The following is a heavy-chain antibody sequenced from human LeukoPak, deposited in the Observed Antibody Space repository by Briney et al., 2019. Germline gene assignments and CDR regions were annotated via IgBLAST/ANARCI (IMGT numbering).Heavy chain of an antibody. V-gene: IGHV1-46*01. J-gene: IGHJ6*02. CDR1: GYTFTSYH. CDR3: ARDRVGLAMDV. CDR2: INPSGGTT. D-gene: IGHD3/OR15-3a*01. Sequence: GASVTVSCKASGYTFTSYHMHWVRQAPGQGLEWMGMINPSGGTTSYAQKFQGRVTMTRDTSTSTVYMELSSLRSEDTAVYYCARDRVGLAMDVWGQGTTVTVSS.